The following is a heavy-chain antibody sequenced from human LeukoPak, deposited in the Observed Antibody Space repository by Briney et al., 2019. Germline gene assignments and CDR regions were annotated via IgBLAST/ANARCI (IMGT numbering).Heavy chain of an antibody. CDR1: GGSFSGYY. CDR2: INHSGST. D-gene: IGHD3-16*02. CDR3: ARGPLYDYVWGSYRQYFDY. J-gene: IGHJ4*02. Sequence: SETLSLTCAVYGGSFSGYYWSWIRQPPGKGLEWIGEINHSGSTNYNPSLKSRVTISVDTSKNQFSLKLSSVTAADTAVYYCARGPLYDYVWGSYRQYFDYWGQGTPVTVSS. V-gene: IGHV4-34*01.